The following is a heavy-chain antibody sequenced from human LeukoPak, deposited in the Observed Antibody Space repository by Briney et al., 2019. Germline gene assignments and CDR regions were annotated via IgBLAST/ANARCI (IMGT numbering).Heavy chain of an antibody. D-gene: IGHD2-15*01. J-gene: IGHJ4*02. V-gene: IGHV4-59*12. CDR3: ARGYCSGGSCYWGDY. CDR2: IYYSGST. CDR1: GGSISSYY. Sequence: SETLSLTCTVSGGSISSYYWSWIRQPPGKGLEWIGYIYYSGSTNYNPSLKSRLTLSVDTSKNQFSLKLSSVTVADTAVYYCARGYCSGGSCYWGDYWGQGLLVTVSS.